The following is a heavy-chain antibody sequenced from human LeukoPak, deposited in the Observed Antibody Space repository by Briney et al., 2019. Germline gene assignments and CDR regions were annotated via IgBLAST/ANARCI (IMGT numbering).Heavy chain of an antibody. Sequence: GGSLRLSCAASGFTFSRSWMSWVRQAPGKGLEWVANIKEDGSEKNYVESVKGRFTISRDNAKNSLYLQMNSLRAEDTAVYYCARLRRTSDSSGYYYYYDYWGQGTLVTVSS. J-gene: IGHJ4*02. CDR3: ARLRRTSDSSGYYYYYDY. CDR1: GFTFSRSW. V-gene: IGHV3-7*01. CDR2: IKEDGSEK. D-gene: IGHD3-22*01.